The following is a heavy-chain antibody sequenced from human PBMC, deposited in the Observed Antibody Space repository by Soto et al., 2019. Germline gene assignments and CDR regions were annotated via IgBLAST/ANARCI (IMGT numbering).Heavy chain of an antibody. Sequence: GGSLRLSCAASGFTFSSYSMNWVRQAPGKGLEWVSYISSSSSTIYYADSVKGRFTISRDNAKNSLYLQMNSLRAEDTALYYCAKEKIASTVADFFDYWGQGTLVTVSS. CDR1: GFTFSSYS. V-gene: IGHV3-48*01. CDR2: ISSSSSTI. D-gene: IGHD6-19*01. CDR3: AKEKIASTVADFFDY. J-gene: IGHJ4*02.